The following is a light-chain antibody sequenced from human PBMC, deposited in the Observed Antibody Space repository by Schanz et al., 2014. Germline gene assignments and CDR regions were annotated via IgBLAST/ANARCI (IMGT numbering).Light chain of an antibody. Sequence: QSVLTQPPSASGTPGQGVTISCSGSSTNIGSNYVYWYQVLPGAAPKLLIYTNNQRPSGVPDRFSGSKSGTSASLAISGLRSEDEADYYCATWDASLSALFGGGTKVTVL. V-gene: IGLV1-47*02. CDR3: ATWDASLSAL. CDR2: TNN. J-gene: IGLJ2*01. CDR1: STNIGSNY.